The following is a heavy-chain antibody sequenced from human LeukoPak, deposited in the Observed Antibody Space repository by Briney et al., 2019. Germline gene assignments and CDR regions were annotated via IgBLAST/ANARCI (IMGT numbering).Heavy chain of an antibody. CDR2: ISNDAKYI. CDR1: GFTFSSYS. V-gene: IGHV3-21*01. Sequence: PGGSLRLSCAASGFTFSSYSMNWVRQAPGKGLEWVSSISNDAKYIYYADSLKGRFTVSRDNAKNSLYLQMNSLAVEDTAVYYCTTPAAGPRAECSQYWGQGTLVTVSS. CDR3: TTPAAGPRAECSQY. D-gene: IGHD6-13*01. J-gene: IGHJ1*01.